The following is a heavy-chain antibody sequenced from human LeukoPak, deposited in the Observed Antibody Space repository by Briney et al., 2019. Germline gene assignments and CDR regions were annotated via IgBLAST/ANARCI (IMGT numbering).Heavy chain of an antibody. J-gene: IGHJ5*02. Sequence: ASVKVSCKASGYTFTGYYMHWVRQAPGQGLEWMGWINPNSGGTNYAQKFQGWVTMTRDTSISTAYMELSRLRSDDTAVYYCARTGGGLLDPKIDGFDPWGQGTLVTVSS. D-gene: IGHD1-1*01. V-gene: IGHV1-2*04. CDR3: ARTGGGLLDPKIDGFDP. CDR2: INPNSGGT. CDR1: GYTFTGYY.